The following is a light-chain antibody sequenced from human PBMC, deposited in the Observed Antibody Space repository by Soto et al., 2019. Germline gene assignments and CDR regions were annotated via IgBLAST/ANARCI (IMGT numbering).Light chain of an antibody. CDR2: GAS. CDR1: QSISSGY. V-gene: IGKV3-20*01. J-gene: IGKJ4*01. Sequence: ETVLTQSPGTLSLSPGERATLSCRASQSISSGYLAWYQQRPGQAPRLLISGASNRATGIPDRFSGSGSGTDLTLNIRRLETEDFAVYYCKQYGGSPLVTFGGGTKVEIK. CDR3: KQYGGSPLVT.